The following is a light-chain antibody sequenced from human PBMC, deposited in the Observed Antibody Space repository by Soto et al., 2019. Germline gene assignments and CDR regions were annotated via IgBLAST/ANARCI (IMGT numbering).Light chain of an antibody. J-gene: IGKJ4*01. V-gene: IGKV1-6*01. Sequence: IQTSQSPSSLSAYVGDRDPIPCRASQGIRNDLGWYQQKPGKAPKLLIYAASSLQSGVPSTFSGSGSGTDFTLTISSLQPEDFATYYCLQAYNYPLTFGGGTNVDIK. CDR1: QGIRND. CDR3: LQAYNYPLT. CDR2: AAS.